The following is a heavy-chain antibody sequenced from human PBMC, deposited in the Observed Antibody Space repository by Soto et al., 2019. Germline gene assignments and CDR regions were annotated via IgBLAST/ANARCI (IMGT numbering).Heavy chain of an antibody. V-gene: IGHV1-2*04. CDR2: INPNSGGT. Sequence: GASVKVSCKASGYTFTGYYMHWVRQAPGQGLEWMGWINPNSGGTNYAQKFQGWVTMTRDTSISTAYMELSRLRSDDTAVYYCARAIAAVPFYNWFDPWGQGTLVTVSS. D-gene: IGHD6-13*01. CDR3: ARAIAAVPFYNWFDP. J-gene: IGHJ5*02. CDR1: GYTFTGYY.